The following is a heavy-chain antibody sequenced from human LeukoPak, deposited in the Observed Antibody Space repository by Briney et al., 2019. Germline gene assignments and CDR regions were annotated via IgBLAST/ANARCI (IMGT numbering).Heavy chain of an antibody. CDR3: AKDSGSWTHFDY. J-gene: IGHJ4*02. Sequence: GGSLRLSCAASGFSFSSYWMSWVRQAPGKGLECVAYIKQDGSERYSVDSVKGRFTISRDNAKNTLYLQMNSLRADDTAVYYCAKDSGSWTHFDYWGQGTLVTVSS. CDR2: IKQDGSER. CDR1: GFSFSSYW. D-gene: IGHD6-13*01. V-gene: IGHV3-7*01.